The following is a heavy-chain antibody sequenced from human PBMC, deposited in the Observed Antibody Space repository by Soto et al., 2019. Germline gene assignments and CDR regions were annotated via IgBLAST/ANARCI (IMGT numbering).Heavy chain of an antibody. CDR1: GFTFSNAW. Sequence: EVQLVESGGGLVKPGGSLRLSCAASGFTFSNAWMSWVRQAPGKGLEWVGRIKSKTDGGTTDYAAPVKGRFTISRDDSKNTLYLQMNRLKTEDTAVYYCPTGGQNPIVVVPAAELIHYYGMDVWGQGTTVTVSS. CDR2: IKSKTDGGTT. J-gene: IGHJ6*02. D-gene: IGHD2-2*01. CDR3: PTGGQNPIVVVPAAELIHYYGMDV. V-gene: IGHV3-15*01.